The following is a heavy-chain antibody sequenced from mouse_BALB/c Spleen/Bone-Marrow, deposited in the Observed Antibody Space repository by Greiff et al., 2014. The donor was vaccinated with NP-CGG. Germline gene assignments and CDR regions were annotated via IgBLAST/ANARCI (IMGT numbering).Heavy chain of an antibody. D-gene: IGHD2-1*01. Sequence: EVQLQQSGAELVKPGASVKLSCTASGFNIKDTYMHWVKQRPEPGLEWIGRIDPANGNTKYDPKFQGKATITADTSSNTAYLQLSSLTSEDTAVYYCARNGNYGAWFAYWGQGTLVTVSA. J-gene: IGHJ3*01. CDR1: GFNIKDTY. V-gene: IGHV14-3*02. CDR3: ARNGNYGAWFAY. CDR2: IDPANGNT.